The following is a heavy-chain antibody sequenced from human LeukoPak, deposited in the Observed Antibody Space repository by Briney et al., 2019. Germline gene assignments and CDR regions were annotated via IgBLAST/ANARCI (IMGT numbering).Heavy chain of an antibody. CDR3: VRGGLENGYHANDGFDI. V-gene: IGHV4-59*01. CDR1: GGSISGYH. CDR2: IYYSGST. D-gene: IGHD3-22*01. J-gene: IGHJ3*02. Sequence: SETLSLTCTVSGGSISGYHRSWIRQPPGKGLDWIGYIYYSGSTKYNPSLKSRVTMPVDTSKNQFSLKLSSVTAADTAVYYCVRGGLENGYHANDGFDICGQGTMVTVSS.